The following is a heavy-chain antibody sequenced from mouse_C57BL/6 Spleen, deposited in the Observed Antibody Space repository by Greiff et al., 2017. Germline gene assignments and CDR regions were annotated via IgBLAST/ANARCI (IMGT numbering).Heavy chain of an antibody. CDR2: IYPGGGDT. Sequence: QVQLQQPGAELVKPGASVKISCKASGYAFSSYWMNWVKQRPGQGLEWIGQIYPGGGDTNYNGKFKGKATLTADKSSSTAYMQLSGLTSEDSAVYVVAMAFYYDSSACCAIDYWGQGTSVTVSS. J-gene: IGHJ4*01. V-gene: IGHV1-80*01. CDR3: AMAFYYDSSACCAIDY. CDR1: GYAFSSYW. D-gene: IGHD1-1*01.